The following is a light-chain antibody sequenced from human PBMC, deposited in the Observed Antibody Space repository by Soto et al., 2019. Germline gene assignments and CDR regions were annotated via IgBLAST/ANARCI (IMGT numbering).Light chain of an antibody. CDR2: LGS. CDR1: QSLLHTNGYND. J-gene: IGKJ2*01. Sequence: DIGMTQSPLSLPVTPGEPASISCRSSQSLLHTNGYNDVDWYLQKPGQSPPLLIYLGSNRATGDPARFSGCGAGRNFTLTISSVEAEDVGVYYCMHALKTPDTFGQGTKLEIK. V-gene: IGKV2-28*01. CDR3: MHALKTPDT.